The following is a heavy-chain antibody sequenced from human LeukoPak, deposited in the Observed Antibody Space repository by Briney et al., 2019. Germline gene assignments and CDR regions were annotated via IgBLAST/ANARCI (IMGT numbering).Heavy chain of an antibody. CDR1: GFTFSTHI. D-gene: IGHD5/OR15-5a*01. J-gene: IGHJ4*02. V-gene: IGHV3-30*09. Sequence: GGSLRLSCAASGFTFSTHIMHWVRQAPGKGLEWVAVIEPDETTKYHADSVKGRFAISRDNSENTLYLQLDSLRSEDTGLYYCVRQSTGLDYWGQGTLVTVSS. CDR2: IEPDETTK. CDR3: VRQSTGLDY.